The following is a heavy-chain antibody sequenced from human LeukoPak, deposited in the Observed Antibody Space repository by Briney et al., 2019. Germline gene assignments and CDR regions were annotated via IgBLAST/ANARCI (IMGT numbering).Heavy chain of an antibody. J-gene: IGHJ4*02. CDR2: INHSGST. V-gene: IGHV4-34*01. CDR1: GGSFSGYY. Sequence: PSETLSLTCAVYGGSFSGYYWSWIRQPPGKGLEWIGEINHSGSTNYNPSLKSRVTISVDTSKNQFSLKLSSVTAADTAVYYCARGREYYDSSGRIYWNDYWGQGTLVTVSS. D-gene: IGHD3-22*01. CDR3: ARGREYYDSSGRIYWNDY.